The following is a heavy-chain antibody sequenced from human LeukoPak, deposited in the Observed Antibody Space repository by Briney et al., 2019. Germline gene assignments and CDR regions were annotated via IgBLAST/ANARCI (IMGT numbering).Heavy chain of an antibody. D-gene: IGHD3-3*01. CDR3: ARVRITIFGVVPRGYFDY. J-gene: IGHJ4*02. CDR2: IYHSGST. Sequence: PSETLSLTCAVSGGSISSSNWWSWVRQPPGKGLEWIGEIYHSGSTNCNPSLKSRVTISVDKSKNQFSLKLSSVTAADTAVYYCARVRITIFGVVPRGYFDYWGQGTLVTVSS. CDR1: GGSISSSNW. V-gene: IGHV4-4*02.